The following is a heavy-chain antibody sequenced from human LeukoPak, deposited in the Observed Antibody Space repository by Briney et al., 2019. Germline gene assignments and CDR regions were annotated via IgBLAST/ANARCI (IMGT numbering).Heavy chain of an antibody. D-gene: IGHD2-8*01. CDR3: ARQPRDCTNGVCYTPIDY. Sequence: ETLSLTCTVSGGSISSYYWSWVRQPPGKGLEWIGYIYYSGSTNYNPSLKSRVTISVDTSKNQFSLKLSSVTAADTAVYYCARQPRDCTNGVCYTPIDYWGQGTLVTVSS. CDR2: IYYSGST. V-gene: IGHV4-59*08. J-gene: IGHJ4*02. CDR1: GGSISSYY.